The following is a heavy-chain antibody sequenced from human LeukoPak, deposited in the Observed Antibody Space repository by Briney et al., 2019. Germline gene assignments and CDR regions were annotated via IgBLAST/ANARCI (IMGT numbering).Heavy chain of an antibody. CDR1: GGSINSGAYY. J-gene: IGHJ3*02. Sequence: SETLSLTCTVSGGSINSGAYYWSWIRQHPGKGLEWIGYIYYSGSNYYNLSLKSRVTISVDTSKNQFSLKLSSVTAADTAVYYCAGCSGGSPIDAFHIWGQGTMVTVSS. CDR3: AGCSGGSPIDAFHI. D-gene: IGHD2-15*01. CDR2: IYYSGSN. V-gene: IGHV4-31*03.